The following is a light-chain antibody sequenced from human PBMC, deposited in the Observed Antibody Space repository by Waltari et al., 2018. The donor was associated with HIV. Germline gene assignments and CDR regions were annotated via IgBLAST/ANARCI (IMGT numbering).Light chain of an antibody. CDR2: IDD. V-gene: IGLV1-44*01. Sequence: QSVLTPPPSASGTPGPRVTVSCSGSRSNIGNKLLRWYQQLPGTAPKLLIHIDDQRPSGVPDRFSGSKSGTSASLAISGLQSEDEADYYCAVWDDSLFGYVFGTGTKVAVL. CDR3: AVWDDSLFGYV. CDR1: RSNIGNKL. J-gene: IGLJ1*01.